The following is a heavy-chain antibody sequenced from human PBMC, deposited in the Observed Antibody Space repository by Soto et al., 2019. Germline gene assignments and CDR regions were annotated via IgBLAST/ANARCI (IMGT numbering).Heavy chain of an antibody. CDR3: ARGLPNYDSNGYYYGY. D-gene: IGHD3-22*01. CDR2: ISSSSSYI. Sequence: GGSLRLSCAASGFTFSSYTMNWVRQAPGKGLEWVSSISSSSSYIYFADLVKGRFTISRDNAKNSLYLQMNGLRAEDTAVYYCARGLPNYDSNGYYYGYWGQGTLVTVSS. CDR1: GFTFSSYT. J-gene: IGHJ4*02. V-gene: IGHV3-21*01.